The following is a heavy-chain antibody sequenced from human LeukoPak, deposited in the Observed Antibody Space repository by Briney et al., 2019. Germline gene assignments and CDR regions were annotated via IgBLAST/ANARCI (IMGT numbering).Heavy chain of an antibody. Sequence: PGGSLRLSCAASGFTFSGSSMNWVRQAPGKGLEWVSSISSGSSYIYYSDSVKGRFTTSRDNAKNSLYLQMNSLRAEDTAVYYCARTRDGFSYYYGMDVWGQGTTVTVSS. CDR1: GFTFSGSS. D-gene: IGHD5-24*01. CDR3: ARTRDGFSYYYGMDV. J-gene: IGHJ6*02. V-gene: IGHV3-21*01. CDR2: ISSGSSYI.